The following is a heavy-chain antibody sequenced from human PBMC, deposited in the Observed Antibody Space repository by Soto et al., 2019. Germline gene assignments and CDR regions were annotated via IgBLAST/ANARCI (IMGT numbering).Heavy chain of an antibody. J-gene: IGHJ3*02. CDR1: GYTFTSYD. Sequence: QVRLVQSGAEVKKPGASGKVSCKASGYTFTSYDINWVRQATGQGLEWMGWMNPNSGNTGYAQKFQGRVTMTRNTSISTAYMELSSLRSEDTAVYYCARNDYGDYGTLIDIWGQGTMVTVSS. V-gene: IGHV1-8*01. CDR2: MNPNSGNT. D-gene: IGHD4-17*01. CDR3: ARNDYGDYGTLIDI.